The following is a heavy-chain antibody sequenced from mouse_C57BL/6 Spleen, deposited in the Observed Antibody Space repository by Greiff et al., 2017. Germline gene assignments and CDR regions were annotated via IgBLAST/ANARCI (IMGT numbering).Heavy chain of an antibody. CDR1: GFTFSSYA. J-gene: IGHJ1*03. Sequence: EVHLVESGGGLVKPGGSLKLSCAASGFTFSSYAMSWVRQTPEKRLEWVATISDGGSYTSYPDNVKGRFTLSRDNAKNNLYLQMSHLKSEDTAMYYCARQGGSSYDWYFDVWGTGTTVTVSS. D-gene: IGHD1-1*01. CDR2: ISDGGSYT. CDR3: ARQGGSSYDWYFDV. V-gene: IGHV5-4*01.